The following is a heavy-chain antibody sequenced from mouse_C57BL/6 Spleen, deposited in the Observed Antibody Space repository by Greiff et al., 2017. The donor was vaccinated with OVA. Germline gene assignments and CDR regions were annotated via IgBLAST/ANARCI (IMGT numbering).Heavy chain of an antibody. D-gene: IGHD2-2*01. CDR2: INPNNGGT. J-gene: IGHJ4*01. CDR1: GYTFTDYN. CDR3: ARGYDGHYYAMDY. Sequence: EVQLQQSGPELVKPGASVKMSCKASGYTFTDYNMHWVKQSHGKSLEWIGYINPNNGGTSYNQKFKGKATLTVNKSSSTAYMELRSLTSEDSAVYYCARGYDGHYYAMDYWGQGTSVTVSS. V-gene: IGHV1-22*01.